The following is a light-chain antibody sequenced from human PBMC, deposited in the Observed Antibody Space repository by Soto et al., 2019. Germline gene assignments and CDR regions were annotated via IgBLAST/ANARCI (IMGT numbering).Light chain of an antibody. Sequence: IQMTQSPSTLSASVGDRVTITCQASQTISTLLAWYQHKPWKAPNLLIYVTSSLESGVPSRFSGSGSGTEFTLTISSLQPDDSAAYYCQQYSSLVTFGQGTKLEI. J-gene: IGKJ2*01. CDR3: QQYSSLVT. CDR2: VTS. V-gene: IGKV1-5*01. CDR1: QTISTL.